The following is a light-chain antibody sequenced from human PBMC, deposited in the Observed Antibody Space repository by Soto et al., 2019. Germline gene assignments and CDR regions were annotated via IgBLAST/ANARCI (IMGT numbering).Light chain of an antibody. CDR3: AAWDNSLSGWV. J-gene: IGLJ3*02. CDR1: SSNIGAGYD. CDR2: GNS. Sequence: QSVLTQPPSVSGAPGQRVTISCTGSSSNIGAGYDVHWYQQFPGTAPKLLIYGNSNRPSGVPDRFSGSKSGTSASLAITGLQAEDEADYYCAAWDNSLSGWVFGGGTKLTVL. V-gene: IGLV1-40*01.